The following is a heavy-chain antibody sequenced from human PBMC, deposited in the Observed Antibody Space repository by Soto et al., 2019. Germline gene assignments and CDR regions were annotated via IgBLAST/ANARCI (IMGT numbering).Heavy chain of an antibody. D-gene: IGHD3-22*01. CDR3: ARGSPYYYDSSGYWRSFDI. CDR2: IYYSGST. V-gene: IGHV4-30-4*01. CDR1: GGSISSGDYY. J-gene: IGHJ3*02. Sequence: PSETLSLTCTVSGGSISSGDYYWSWIRQPPGKGLEWIGYIYYSGSTYYNPSLKSRVTISVDTSKNQFSLKLSSVTAADTAVYYCARGSPYYYDSSGYWRSFDIWGQGTMVTVSS.